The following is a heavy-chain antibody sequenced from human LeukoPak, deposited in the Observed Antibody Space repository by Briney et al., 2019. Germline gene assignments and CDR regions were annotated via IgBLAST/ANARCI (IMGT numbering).Heavy chain of an antibody. Sequence: SETLSLTCTVSGGSISSSSYYWGWIRQPPGKGLEWIGSIYYSGSTYYNPSLKSRVTISVDTSKNQFSLKLSSVTAADTAVYYCARVSVKLLQPDNWFDPWGQGTLVTVSS. J-gene: IGHJ5*02. CDR2: IYYSGST. CDR3: ARVSVKLLQPDNWFDP. CDR1: GGSISSSSYY. V-gene: IGHV4-39*07. D-gene: IGHD2-15*01.